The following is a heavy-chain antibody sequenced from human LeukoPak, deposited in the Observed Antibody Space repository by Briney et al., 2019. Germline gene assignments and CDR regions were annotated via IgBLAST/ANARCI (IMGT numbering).Heavy chain of an antibody. V-gene: IGHV3-48*04. J-gene: IGHJ6*03. CDR1: RFTFKTYS. CDR2: ISSSSVI. CDR3: ATAPQGGNDYMDV. D-gene: IGHD3-16*01. Sequence: GGSLRLSCVASRFTFKTYSMIWVRQAPRKGLEWISYISSSSVIHYADSVKDRFTISRDNAKGSLYLQMNRLRVEDSAVYYCATAPQGGNDYMDVWGKGATVTVS.